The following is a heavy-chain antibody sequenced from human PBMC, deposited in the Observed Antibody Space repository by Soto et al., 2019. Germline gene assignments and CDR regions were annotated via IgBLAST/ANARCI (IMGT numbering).Heavy chain of an antibody. D-gene: IGHD4-4*01. CDR1: GYTSTSYD. CDR2: MNPDSGNT. V-gene: IGHV1-8*01. Sequence: GASVKVSCKASGYTSTSYDINWVRQATGQGLEWMGWMNPDSGNTGYAQKFQGRVTMTRNNSISTAYMELSSLRSEDTAVYYCASSVAGDYSAHWGQGTLVTVSS. J-gene: IGHJ4*02. CDR3: ASSVAGDYSAH.